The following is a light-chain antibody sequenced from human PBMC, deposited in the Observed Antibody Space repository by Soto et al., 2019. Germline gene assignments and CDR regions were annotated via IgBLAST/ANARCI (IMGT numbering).Light chain of an antibody. J-gene: IGKJ1*01. CDR1: QSVGSN. Sequence: EIVMTQSPATLSVSPGERATLSCRASQSVGSNLAWYQQKPGQAPRLLIYGASTRATGIPARFSGSGSGTDFTLTISSLQSVDFAVYYCQQYNNWPRTFGQGTKVEIK. CDR3: QQYNNWPRT. V-gene: IGKV3-15*01. CDR2: GAS.